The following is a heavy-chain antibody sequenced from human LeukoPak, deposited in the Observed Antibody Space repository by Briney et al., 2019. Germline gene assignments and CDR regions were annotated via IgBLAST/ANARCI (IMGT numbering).Heavy chain of an antibody. CDR2: IYYSGST. D-gene: IGHD4-17*01. CDR3: AVNYGDYWSSWYFDL. Sequence: PSETLSLTCTVSGGSISSGGYYWSWIRQHPGKGLEWIGYIYYSGSTYYNPSLKSRVTISVDTSKNQFSLKLSSVAAADTAVYYCAVNYGDYWSSWYFDLWGRGTLVTVSS. V-gene: IGHV4-31*03. CDR1: GGSISSGGYY. J-gene: IGHJ2*01.